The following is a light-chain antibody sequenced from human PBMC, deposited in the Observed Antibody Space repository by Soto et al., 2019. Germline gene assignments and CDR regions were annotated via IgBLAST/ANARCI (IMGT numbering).Light chain of an antibody. Sequence: ELVLTQSPGTLSLSPGDRATLSCRSSQSAYSSYLSWYQQNPGQAPRLLIYGASNRATCIPDRFSGRGSGTDFPLTISVLEPEDFAVDYCQQYGTSLFTFGGGTRVEIK. CDR2: GAS. CDR1: QSAYSSY. CDR3: QQYGTSLFT. V-gene: IGKV3-20*01. J-gene: IGKJ4*01.